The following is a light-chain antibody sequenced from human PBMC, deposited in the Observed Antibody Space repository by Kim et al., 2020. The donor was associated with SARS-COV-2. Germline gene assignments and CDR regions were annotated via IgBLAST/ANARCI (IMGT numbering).Light chain of an antibody. J-gene: IGKJ5*01. CDR3: QQLNSYPFT. V-gene: IGKV1-9*01. CDR2: AAS. CDR1: QDISSY. Sequence: IQLTQSPSSLSASVGDRVTITCRASQDISSYLDWYQQKPGKAPKLLIYAASNLQSGVPSRFSGSGSGTDFTLTISSLQPEDFATYYCQQLNSYPFTFGQGTRLEIK.